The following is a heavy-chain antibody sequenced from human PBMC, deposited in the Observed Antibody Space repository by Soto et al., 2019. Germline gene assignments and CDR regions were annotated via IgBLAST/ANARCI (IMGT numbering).Heavy chain of an antibody. D-gene: IGHD5-18*01. Sequence: GESLKISCKGSGYSFTSCWIGWVRQMPGKGLEWMGIIYPGDSDTRYSPSFQGQVTISADKSISTAYLQWSSLKASDTAMYYCSRPAFRRYDAFDIWGQGTMVTVSS. J-gene: IGHJ3*02. CDR1: GYSFTSCW. V-gene: IGHV5-51*01. CDR3: SRPAFRRYDAFDI. CDR2: IYPGDSDT.